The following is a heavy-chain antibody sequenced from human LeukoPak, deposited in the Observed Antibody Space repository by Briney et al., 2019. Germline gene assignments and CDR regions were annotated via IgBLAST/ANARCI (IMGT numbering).Heavy chain of an antibody. CDR2: IIPIFGTA. Sequence: SVKVSCKASGGTFSSYAISWVRQAPGQGLEWMGRIIPIFGTANYAQKFQGRVTITTDESTSTAYMELSSLRSEHTAVYYCAREPGRGISARPEDYWGKRTLVTVSS. D-gene: IGHD6-6*01. CDR3: AREPGRGISARPEDY. CDR1: GGTFSSYA. J-gene: IGHJ4*02. V-gene: IGHV1-69*05.